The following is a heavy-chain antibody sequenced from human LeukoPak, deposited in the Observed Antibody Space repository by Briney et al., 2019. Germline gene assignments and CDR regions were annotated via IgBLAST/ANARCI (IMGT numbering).Heavy chain of an antibody. CDR2: ISSSSSTI. J-gene: IGHJ4*02. CDR1: GFTFSSYS. V-gene: IGHV3-48*04. CDR3: ARDDYSNYYYTSFDY. Sequence: GGSLRLSCAASGFTFSSYSMNWVRQAPGKGLEWVSYISSSSSTIYYADSVKGRFTISRDNAKNSLYLQMNSLRAEDTAVYYCARDDYSNYYYTSFDYWGQGTLVTVSS. D-gene: IGHD4-11*01.